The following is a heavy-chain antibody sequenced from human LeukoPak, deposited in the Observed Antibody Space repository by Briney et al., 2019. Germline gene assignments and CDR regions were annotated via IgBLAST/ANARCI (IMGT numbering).Heavy chain of an antibody. Sequence: GESLKISCQVSGYSLTNNWIGWVRQVPGKGLEWMGIIYPGDSDTRYSPSLQGQVTISADKSISTAYLQWSSLKASDTAMYYCARQQRTSGAFDYWGQGTLVTVSS. V-gene: IGHV5-51*01. CDR3: ARQQRTSGAFDY. D-gene: IGHD3-10*01. J-gene: IGHJ4*02. CDR1: GYSLTNNW. CDR2: IYPGDSDT.